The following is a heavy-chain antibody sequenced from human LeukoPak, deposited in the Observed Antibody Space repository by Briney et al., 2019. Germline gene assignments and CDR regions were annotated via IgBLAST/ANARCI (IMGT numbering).Heavy chain of an antibody. Sequence: GGSLRLSCAASWFTFSKYWMHWVRQAPGKGLMWVSHINSDGSTTTYADSVKGRFNTSRDNAKNTLYLQMNSLRVEDTAVYYCTTPGRFGNSGYYPFDYWGQGTLVTASS. J-gene: IGHJ4*02. CDR3: TTPGRFGNSGYYPFDY. D-gene: IGHD3-22*01. CDR1: WFTFSKYW. V-gene: IGHV3-74*01. CDR2: INSDGSTT.